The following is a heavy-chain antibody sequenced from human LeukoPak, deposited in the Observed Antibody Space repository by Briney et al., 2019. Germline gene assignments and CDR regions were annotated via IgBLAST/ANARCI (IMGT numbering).Heavy chain of an antibody. D-gene: IGHD3-9*01. CDR2: IRYDGSNK. Sequence: GGSLRLSCAASGFTFSSYGMHWVRQAPGKGLEWVAFIRYDGSNKYYADSVKGRFTISRDNSKNTLYLQMNSLRAEDTAVYYCAKELRYFGWLGDYWGQGALVTVSS. J-gene: IGHJ4*02. V-gene: IGHV3-30*02. CDR1: GFTFSSYG. CDR3: AKELRYFGWLGDY.